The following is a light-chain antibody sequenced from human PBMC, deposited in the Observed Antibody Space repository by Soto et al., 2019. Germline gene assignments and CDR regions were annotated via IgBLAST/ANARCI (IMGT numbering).Light chain of an antibody. V-gene: IGKV3-11*01. CDR2: DAS. J-gene: IGKJ2*01. CDR1: QSVSSY. Sequence: ELVLTQSPATLSLSPGERATLSCRASQSVSSYLAWYPQNPGQAPRLLIYDASNSATGIPARFSGSVSGTDFTLTISSLWPEDFAVYYCQQRSNWSPYPWGQGTKLEL. CDR3: QQRSNWSPYP.